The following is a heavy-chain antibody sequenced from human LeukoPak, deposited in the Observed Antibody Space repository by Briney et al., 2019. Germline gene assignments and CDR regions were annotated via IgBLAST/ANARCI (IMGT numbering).Heavy chain of an antibody. D-gene: IGHD3-16*01. V-gene: IGHV1-2*02. CDR1: GYSFTDYY. CDR3: ARADRLHGGPYLFGP. J-gene: IGHJ5*02. Sequence: GASVKVSCKTSGYSFTDYYMHWVRQAPGQGLEWMGWINPSSGGTSSAQKFQGRVTMTRDTSITTVYMEVRWLTSDDTAVYYCARADRLHGGPYLFGPWGQGTLVTVSS. CDR2: INPSSGGT.